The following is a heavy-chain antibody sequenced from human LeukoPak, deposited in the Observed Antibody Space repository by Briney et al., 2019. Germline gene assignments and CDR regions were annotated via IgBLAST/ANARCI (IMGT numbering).Heavy chain of an antibody. J-gene: IGHJ6*02. CDR1: GFTVSSNY. CDR2: IYSGGST. Sequence: GGSLRLSCAASGFTVSSNYMSWVRQAPGKGLEWVSVIYSGGSTYYADSVKGRFTISRDNSKNTLYLQMNSLRAEDTAVYYCARDYPRYCSSTSCYFSYYNYGMDVWGQGTTVTVSS. CDR3: ARDYPRYCSSTSCYFSYYNYGMDV. D-gene: IGHD2-2*01. V-gene: IGHV3-66*01.